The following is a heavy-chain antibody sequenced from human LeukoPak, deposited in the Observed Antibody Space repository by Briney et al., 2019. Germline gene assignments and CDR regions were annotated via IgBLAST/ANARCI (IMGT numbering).Heavy chain of an antibody. Sequence: RGSLRLSCAPSGFTPSTCATNWVRHAPEKGLEWVSAISGSGCKTFYADSVKGRFTLSRDNPKNTLYLQINSLRPEDTAVYYCVKEPRGCSFSFDIWGEGTMVTVSS. V-gene: IGHV3-23*01. CDR2: ISGSGCKT. D-gene: IGHD5-18*01. CDR3: VKEPRGCSFSFDI. J-gene: IGHJ3*02. CDR1: GFTPSTCA.